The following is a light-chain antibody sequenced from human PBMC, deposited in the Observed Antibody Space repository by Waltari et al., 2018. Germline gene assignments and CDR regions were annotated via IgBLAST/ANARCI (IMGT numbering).Light chain of an antibody. Sequence: QSVLTQPPSASGTPGQRVTISCSGSSSNIGKNTVNWYQQRPGTAPKLLIYSNNPRPSGVPARFSGSKSGTSASLAISGLQSEDEADYYCAAWDDSLNGVVFGGGTKLTVL. CDR1: SSNIGKNT. V-gene: IGLV1-44*01. CDR3: AAWDDSLNGVV. CDR2: SNN. J-gene: IGLJ3*02.